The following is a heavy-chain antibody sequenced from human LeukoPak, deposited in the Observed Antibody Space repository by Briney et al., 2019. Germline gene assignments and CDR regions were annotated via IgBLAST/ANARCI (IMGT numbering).Heavy chain of an antibody. Sequence: PRGSLRLSCAASGFTFSDYSMNWCRQAPGKGLEWVSYIGANSAIYYADSVKGRFTISRDNSKNTRSLQMNNLRDDDTSVYYCARESYHGGFDIWGQGTMVTVSS. J-gene: IGHJ3*02. CDR1: GFTFSDYS. D-gene: IGHD1-26*01. V-gene: IGHV3-48*02. CDR3: ARESYHGGFDI. CDR2: IGANSAI.